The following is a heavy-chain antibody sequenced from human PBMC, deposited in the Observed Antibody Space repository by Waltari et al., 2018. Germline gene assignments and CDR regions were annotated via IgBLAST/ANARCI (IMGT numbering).Heavy chain of an antibody. D-gene: IGHD3-10*01. Sequence: QVQLQESGPGLVKPSETLSLTCTVSGGSIRSPYWSWLRQPPGTGREWIGYIYYSGSTNYNPSLKSRVTISVDTSKNQFSLKLSSVTAADTAVYYCARDGNLRKYYYGSGRPNWYFDLWGRGTLVTVSS. J-gene: IGHJ2*01. CDR3: ARDGNLRKYYYGSGRPNWYFDL. CDR2: IYYSGST. V-gene: IGHV4-59*11. CDR1: GGSIRSPY.